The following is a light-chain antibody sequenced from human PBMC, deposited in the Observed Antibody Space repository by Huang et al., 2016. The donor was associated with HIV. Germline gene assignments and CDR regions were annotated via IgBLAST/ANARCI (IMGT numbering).Light chain of an antibody. Sequence: AIQMTQSPSSLSASVGNRFTITCRASQGIGNDLGWYQQKPGKPPKLLIYAASNSQTGVPARFSGSGSDTDFTLTISSLQPEDFATYYCLQVYNYPFTFGPGTKVDIK. V-gene: IGKV1-6*01. J-gene: IGKJ3*01. CDR2: AAS. CDR1: QGIGND. CDR3: LQVYNYPFT.